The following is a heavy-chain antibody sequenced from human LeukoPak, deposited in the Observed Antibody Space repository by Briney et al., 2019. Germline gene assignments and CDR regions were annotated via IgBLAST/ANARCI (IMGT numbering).Heavy chain of an antibody. CDR2: ISGSGGST. D-gene: IGHD3-22*01. Sequence: TGGSLRLSCAASGFTFSDYYMTWIRQAPGKGLEWVSAISGSGGSTYYADSVKGRFTISRDNSKNTLYLQMNSLRAEDTAVYYCANLITMIVVVINRDAFDIWGQGTMVTVSS. V-gene: IGHV3-23*01. J-gene: IGHJ3*02. CDR1: GFTFSDYY. CDR3: ANLITMIVVVINRDAFDI.